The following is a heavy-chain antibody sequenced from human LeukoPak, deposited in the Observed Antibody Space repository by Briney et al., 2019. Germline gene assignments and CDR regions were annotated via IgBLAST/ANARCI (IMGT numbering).Heavy chain of an antibody. D-gene: IGHD1-14*01. CDR3: ASWAGGNEPVASFDY. J-gene: IGHJ4*02. V-gene: IGHV3-23*01. CDR1: GFSFGNYA. CDR2: ISGTGGAT. Sequence: GGSLRLSCVASGFSFGNYAMSWVRQAPGKGLQWVSQISGTGGATWYAGFARDRFTISRDNSKKTLYLQMSGLRVEDTAMYYCASWAGGNEPVASFDYWGQGTLVTVSS.